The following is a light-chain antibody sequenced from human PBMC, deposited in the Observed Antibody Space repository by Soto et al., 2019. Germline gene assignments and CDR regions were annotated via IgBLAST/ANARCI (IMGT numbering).Light chain of an antibody. CDR3: QETYRPPRT. V-gene: IGKV1-39*01. CDR1: QSIDTY. Sequence: DIQMTQSPSSLSASIGDRVTITCRASQSIDTYLNWYQQKPGQAPQLLIYLTPALQGGVPPRFNGSGSGTDFTLTISGLHPEDFATYYCQETYRPPRTFGQGTRLEIK. CDR2: LTP. J-gene: IGKJ1*01.